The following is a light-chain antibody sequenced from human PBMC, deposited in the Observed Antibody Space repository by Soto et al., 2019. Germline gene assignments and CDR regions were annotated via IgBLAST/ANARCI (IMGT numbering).Light chain of an antibody. CDR2: GAS. Sequence: EIVLTQSPGTLSLSPGERVTLSCRASQSVSGSYLAWYQQRPGQAPRLLIYGASYRATGIPHRFSGSGSGTDVTRATIRLEPEDFAAYFCQHWSTSLRGSFGQGTKVEIK. J-gene: IGKJ1*01. V-gene: IGKV3-20*01. CDR1: QSVSGSY. CDR3: QHWSTSLRGS.